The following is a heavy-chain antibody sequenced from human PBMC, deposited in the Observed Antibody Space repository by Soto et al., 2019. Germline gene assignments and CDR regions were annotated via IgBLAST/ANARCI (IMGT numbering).Heavy chain of an antibody. J-gene: IGHJ3*02. CDR1: GGSFSGYY. CDR2: INHSGST. Sequence: ASETLSLTCAVYGGSFSGYYWSWIRQPPGKGLEWIGEINHSGSTNYNPCLKSRVTISVDTSKNQFSLKLSSVTAADTAVYYCARTYYYDNSGTGGAFDIWGQGTMVTVSS. D-gene: IGHD3-22*01. V-gene: IGHV4-34*01. CDR3: ARTYYYDNSGTGGAFDI.